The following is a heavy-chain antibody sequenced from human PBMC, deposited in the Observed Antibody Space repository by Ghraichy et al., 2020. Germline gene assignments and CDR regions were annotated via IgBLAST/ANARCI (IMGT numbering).Heavy chain of an antibody. V-gene: IGHV4-30-4*01. CDR2: IYYSGST. J-gene: IGHJ4*02. CDR3: ARVRVEWELSEAYYFDY. Sequence: SETLSLTCTVSGGSISSGDYYWSWIRQPPGKGLEWIGYIYYSGSTYYNPSLKSRVTISVDTSKNQFSLKLSSVTAADTAVYYCARVRVEWELSEAYYFDYWGQGTLVTVSS. D-gene: IGHD1-26*01. CDR1: GGSISSGDYY.